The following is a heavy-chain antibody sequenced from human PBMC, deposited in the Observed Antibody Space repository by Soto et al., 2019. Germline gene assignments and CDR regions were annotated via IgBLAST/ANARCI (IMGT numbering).Heavy chain of an antibody. D-gene: IGHD6-13*01. V-gene: IGHV4-59*08. Sequence: SETLSLTCTVSGCSISSYYWNWIRQPPGKGLEWIGYIHHSGSTDYNPSLKSRVTISLDTSKNQFSLKLSSVTAADTAVYYCARSRVIAVAGQYYYYMDVWGKGTTVTVSS. CDR1: GCSISSYY. J-gene: IGHJ6*03. CDR3: ARSRVIAVAGQYYYYMDV. CDR2: IHHSGST.